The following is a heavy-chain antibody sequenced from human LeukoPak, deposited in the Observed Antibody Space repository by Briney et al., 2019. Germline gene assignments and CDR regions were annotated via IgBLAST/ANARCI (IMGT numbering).Heavy chain of an antibody. J-gene: IGHJ4*02. Sequence: SETLSLTCTVSGGSISTYYWSWTRQSPGKGLEWIGYIYYSGSTNYNPSLKSRVTISVATSKNQFSLKLSSVTAADTAVYYCAREYCSSTSCYFDYWGQGTLVTVSS. CDR2: IYYSGST. CDR1: GGSISTYY. CDR3: AREYCSSTSCYFDY. V-gene: IGHV4-59*13. D-gene: IGHD2-2*01.